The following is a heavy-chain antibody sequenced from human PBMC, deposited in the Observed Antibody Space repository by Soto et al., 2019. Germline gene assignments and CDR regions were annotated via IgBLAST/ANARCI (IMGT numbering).Heavy chain of an antibody. CDR3: ARDAMDYIVVVTAAPCPFDY. V-gene: IGHV1-18*01. D-gene: IGHD2-2*01. CDR2: ISAYNGNT. Sequence: ASVKVSCKASGYTFTSYGISWVRRAPGQGLEWMGWISAYNGNTNYAQKLQGRVTMTTDTSTSTAYMELRSLRSDDTAVYYCARDAMDYIVVVTAAPCPFDYWVQGTLVTVSS. CDR1: GYTFTSYG. J-gene: IGHJ4*02.